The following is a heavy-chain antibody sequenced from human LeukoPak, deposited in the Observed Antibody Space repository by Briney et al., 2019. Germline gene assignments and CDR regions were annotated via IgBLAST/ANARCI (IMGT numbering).Heavy chain of an antibody. CDR2: INHSGST. CDR1: GGSFSGYY. D-gene: IGHD6-13*01. Sequence: PSETLSLTCAVYGGSFSGYYWSWIRQPPGKGLEWIGEINHSGSTNYNPSLKSRVTISVDTSKNQFSLKLSSVTAADTAVYYCARVGYSSSWYDNYYYHYMDVWGKGTTVTVSS. CDR3: ARVGYSSSWYDNYYYHYMDV. V-gene: IGHV4-34*01. J-gene: IGHJ6*03.